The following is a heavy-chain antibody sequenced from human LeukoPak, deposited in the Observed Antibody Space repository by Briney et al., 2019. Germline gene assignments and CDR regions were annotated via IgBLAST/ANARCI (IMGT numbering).Heavy chain of an antibody. V-gene: IGHV1-69*04. J-gene: IGHJ4*02. CDR2: IIPILGIA. Sequence: GASVKVSCKASGGTFSSYAISWVRQAPGQGLEWMGRIIPILGIANYAQKFQGRVTITTDESTSTAYMELSSLRSEDTAVYYCASPRYCSSTSCSLVDYWGQGTLVTVSS. CDR3: ASPRYCSSTSCSLVDY. CDR1: GGTFSSYA. D-gene: IGHD2-2*01.